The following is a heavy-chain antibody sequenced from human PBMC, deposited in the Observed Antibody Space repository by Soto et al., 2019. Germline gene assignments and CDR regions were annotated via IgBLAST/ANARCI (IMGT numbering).Heavy chain of an antibody. Sequence: EVQLLESGGGLVQPGGSLRLSCAASGFTFSSYAMSWVRQAPGKGLEWVSAISGSGGSTYYADSVKGRFTISRDNSKNTLYLQMNSLRAEDRAVYYCANVPAAMNYYYGMDVWGQGTTVTVSS. CDR3: ANVPAAMNYYYGMDV. J-gene: IGHJ6*02. V-gene: IGHV3-23*01. CDR2: ISGSGGST. D-gene: IGHD2-2*01. CDR1: GFTFSSYA.